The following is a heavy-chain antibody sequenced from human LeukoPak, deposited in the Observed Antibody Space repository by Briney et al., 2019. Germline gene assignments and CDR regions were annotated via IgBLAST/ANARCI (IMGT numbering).Heavy chain of an antibody. CDR1: GGSISTFY. CDR2: IYYSGST. CDR3: ARTTEGGYTYDYFYYYYMDV. Sequence: SETLSLTCTVSGGSISTFYWSWIRQPPGKGLEWIGYIYYSGSTYYNPSLKSRVTISVDTSKNQFSLRLTSVTAADTAVYYCARTTEGGYTYDYFYYYYMDVWGKGTTVTISS. D-gene: IGHD5-18*01. J-gene: IGHJ6*03. V-gene: IGHV4-59*01.